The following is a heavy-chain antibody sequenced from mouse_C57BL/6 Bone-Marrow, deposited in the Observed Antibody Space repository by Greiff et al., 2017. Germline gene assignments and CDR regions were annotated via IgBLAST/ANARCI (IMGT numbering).Heavy chain of an antibody. CDR2: IPPNSGST. D-gene: IGHD1-1*01. V-gene: IGHV1-64*01. Sequence: VQLQQPGAELVKPGASVKLSCKASGYTFTSYWMHWVKQRPGQGLEWIGMIPPNSGSTNYNEKFKSKATLTVDKSSSTAYMQLSSLTSEDSAVYYSASERIITTVVAPFDYWGQGTTLTVSS. CDR1: GYTFTSYW. J-gene: IGHJ2*01. CDR3: ASERIITTVVAPFDY.